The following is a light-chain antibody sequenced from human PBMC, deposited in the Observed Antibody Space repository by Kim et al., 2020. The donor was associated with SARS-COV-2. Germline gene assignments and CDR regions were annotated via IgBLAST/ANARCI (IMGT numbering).Light chain of an antibody. V-gene: IGKV3-15*01. Sequence: EVVMTQSPATLSVSPGERATLSCRASQSVSSNLAWYQQKPGQAPRLLIYRASTRATGIPARFSGSGSGTEFTLTINSLQSEDFALYYCQQYINWPPEYTFGQGTKLEI. CDR3: QQYINWPPEYT. CDR2: RAS. CDR1: QSVSSN. J-gene: IGKJ2*01.